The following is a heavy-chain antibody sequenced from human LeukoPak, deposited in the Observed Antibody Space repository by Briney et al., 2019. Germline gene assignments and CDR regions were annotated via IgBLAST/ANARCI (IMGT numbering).Heavy chain of an antibody. CDR1: GYAFTAYY. D-gene: IGHD1-7*01. Sequence: ASVKVSCKASGYAFTAYYVHWVRQAPGQGLEWMGWINPNSGSTNYAQKFQGRVTMTRDTSINPVYLELSSLRSEDTAVYYCARLDRYNWNYEVWGQGTLVTVSS. CDR2: INPNSGST. J-gene: IGHJ4*02. CDR3: ARLDRYNWNYEV. V-gene: IGHV1-2*02.